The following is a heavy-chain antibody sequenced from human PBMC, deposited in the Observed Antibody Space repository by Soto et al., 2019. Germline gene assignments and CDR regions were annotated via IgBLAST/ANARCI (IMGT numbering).Heavy chain of an antibody. D-gene: IGHD4-17*01. J-gene: IGHJ4*02. CDR3: AHLGGTTVTDNFDY. Sequence: QITLKESGPTLVKPTQTLTLTCTFSGFSLSTSGVGVGWIRQPPGKALEWLALIYWDDDKRYSPSLKSRLTITKETSKNQVVLTMTNMDPVDTATYYCAHLGGTTVTDNFDYWGQGTLVTVSS. CDR1: GFSLSTSGVG. CDR2: IYWDDDK. V-gene: IGHV2-5*02.